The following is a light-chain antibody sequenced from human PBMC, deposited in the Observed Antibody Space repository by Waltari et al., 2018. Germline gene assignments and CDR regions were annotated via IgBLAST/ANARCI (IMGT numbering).Light chain of an antibody. CDR3: ASWDDSHYV. Sequence: QSVLTQPPSASETPGQRVTISCSGSNSNPGINSLYWSHQPPGTPPKLPIYRNNQRPSGVPDRFSASKSGTSASLAIDGLRSEDEAVYYCASWDDSHYVFGPGTQVTVL. CDR1: NSNPGINS. J-gene: IGLJ1*01. V-gene: IGLV1-47*01. CDR2: RNN.